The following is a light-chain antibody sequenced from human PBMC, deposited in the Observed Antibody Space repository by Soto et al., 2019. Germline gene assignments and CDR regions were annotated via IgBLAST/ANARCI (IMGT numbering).Light chain of an antibody. J-gene: IGLJ3*02. CDR3: CSYTTSSLWV. V-gene: IGLV2-14*01. Sequence: QSALTQPASVSGSPGQSITISCTGTSSDVGYNYVSWYQQHPGKGPKLMIYEVSNRPSGVSNRFSGSRSGNTASLTISGLQTEDEADYYCCSYTTSSLWVFGGGTQLTVL. CDR2: EVS. CDR1: SSDVGYNY.